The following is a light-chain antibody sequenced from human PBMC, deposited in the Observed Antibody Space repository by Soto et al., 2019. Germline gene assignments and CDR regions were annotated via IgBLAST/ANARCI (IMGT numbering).Light chain of an antibody. Sequence: QSALTQPASVSGSPGQSITISCTGTSNDVCGYNYVSWYQHHPGKAPKLLIYDVSNRPSGISNRFSGSKSDNTASLTISGLQPEDEADYYCSSYTTSNTRQIVFGTGTKVTVL. V-gene: IGLV2-14*03. CDR2: DVS. CDR3: SSYTTSNTRQIV. CDR1: SNDVCGYNY. J-gene: IGLJ1*01.